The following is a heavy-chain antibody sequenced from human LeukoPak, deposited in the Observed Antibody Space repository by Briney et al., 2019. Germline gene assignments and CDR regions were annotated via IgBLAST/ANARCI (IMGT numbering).Heavy chain of an antibody. D-gene: IGHD2-21*02. CDR1: GFTFSSSA. J-gene: IGHJ4*02. CDR2: ITGSGANT. V-gene: IGHV3-23*01. Sequence: GGSLRLSCEASGFTFSSSAMTWVRQAPGKGLEWVSAITGSGANTNYADSAKGRFTISRDNSKNTLYLQMNSLRAEDTAVYYCAKDRTAWQFDYWGQGTLVTVSS. CDR3: AKDRTAWQFDY.